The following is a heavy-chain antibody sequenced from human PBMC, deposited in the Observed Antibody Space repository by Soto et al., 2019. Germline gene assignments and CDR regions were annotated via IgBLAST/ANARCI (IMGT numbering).Heavy chain of an antibody. CDR1: GSSANIYH. Sequence: LSLTCPVSGSSANIYHWNCNRQPPGVGLEWRGFISYSGTTNYNPSLRSRVAISIDPSKNQFSLKLTSVTAADTAVYYCANRTELPHYYYPGLDVSGQGPTVTVSS. CDR3: ANRTELPHYYYPGLDV. D-gene: IGHD1-26*01. V-gene: IGHV4-59*02. CDR2: ISYSGTT. J-gene: IGHJ6*02.